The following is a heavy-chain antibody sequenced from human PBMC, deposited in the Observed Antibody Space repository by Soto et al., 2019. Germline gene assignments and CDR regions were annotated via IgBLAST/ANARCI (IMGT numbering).Heavy chain of an antibody. CDR3: ARDHEHLTKFSDP. J-gene: IGHJ5*02. Sequence: PSETLSLTCAVSVGTNSRYHWTSIRQTPGKGLEWIGYIYYSGSTNYNPSLKSRVTISVDTSKNQFSLKLSSVTAADTAVSYCARDHEHLTKFSDPLLQRTSVIGSS. CDR1: VGTNSRYH. D-gene: IGHD2-21*01. V-gene: IGHV4-59*01. CDR2: IYYSGST.